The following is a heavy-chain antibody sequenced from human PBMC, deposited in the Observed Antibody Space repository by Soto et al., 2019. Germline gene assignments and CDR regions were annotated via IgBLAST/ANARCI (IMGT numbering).Heavy chain of an antibody. D-gene: IGHD1-1*01. CDR1: GFTFSSYW. CDR2: VKYDGSQT. V-gene: IGHV3-7*01. J-gene: IGHJ6*02. CDR3: TRDFQGPLDYGMDV. Sequence: GGSLRLSCADSGFTFSSYWMSCVRHSPGKGLEWVANVKYDGSQTYYVGSVKGRFTISRDNAKNSLYLQMNSLRAEDTAVYYCTRDFQGPLDYGMDVWGQGTTVTVSS.